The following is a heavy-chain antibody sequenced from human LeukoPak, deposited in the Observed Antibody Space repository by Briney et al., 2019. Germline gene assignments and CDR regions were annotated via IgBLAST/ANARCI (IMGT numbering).Heavy chain of an antibody. D-gene: IGHD6-13*01. CDR3: ATHAPYSSSWSFDY. Sequence: GGSLRLPCAASGFTFDDYAMHWVRQAPGKGLEWVSGISWNSGSIGYADSVKGRFTISRDNAKNSLYLQMNSLRAEDTAVYYCATHAPYSSSWSFDYWGQGTLVTVSS. J-gene: IGHJ4*02. CDR1: GFTFDDYA. V-gene: IGHV3-9*01. CDR2: ISWNSGSI.